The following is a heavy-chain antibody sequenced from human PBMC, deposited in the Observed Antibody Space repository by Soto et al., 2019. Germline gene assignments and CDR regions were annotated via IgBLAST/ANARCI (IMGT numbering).Heavy chain of an antibody. Sequence: EVKLVESGGGLVQPGGSLRLSCAASGFTFSNYWMHWVRQAPGKGPVWVSRINTDGSTTNYADSVKGRFTISRDNAKNTLYLQTNSLGAEDTVVYYCARDLGGYASHWGQGTLVTVSS. CDR3: ARDLGGYASH. J-gene: IGHJ4*02. V-gene: IGHV3-74*01. CDR1: GFTFSNYW. D-gene: IGHD3-16*01. CDR2: INTDGSTT.